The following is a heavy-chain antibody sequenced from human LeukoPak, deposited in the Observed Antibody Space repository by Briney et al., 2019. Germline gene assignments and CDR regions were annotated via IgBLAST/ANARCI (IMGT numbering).Heavy chain of an antibody. J-gene: IGHJ4*02. CDR3: ARARGTTPNYFDS. D-gene: IGHD3-16*01. CDR1: GLTFSGYG. CDR2: IWYDGSKK. V-gene: IGHV3-33*01. Sequence: TGVSLRLSCAASGLTFSGYGMHWVRQAPGKGLEWVALIWYDGSKKFYADSVRGRFTISRDNSKNTLSLQMNSLRAEDTAVYYCARARGTTPNYFDSWGQGTLVTVSS.